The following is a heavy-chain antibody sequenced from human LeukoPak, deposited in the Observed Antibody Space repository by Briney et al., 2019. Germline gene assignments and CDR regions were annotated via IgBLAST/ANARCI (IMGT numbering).Heavy chain of an antibody. CDR2: IKTDGSHT. Sequence: GGSLRLSCAASGFTFSTSWMHWVRQAPGKGLVWVSHIKTDGSHTTYADTVKGRFTISRDNAQNTLYLQMTSLRAEDTAVYYCTRCFSATGPECFDFWGQGTLVTVSS. J-gene: IGHJ4*02. CDR1: GFTFSTSW. D-gene: IGHD2/OR15-2a*01. V-gene: IGHV3-74*01. CDR3: TRCFSATGPECFDF.